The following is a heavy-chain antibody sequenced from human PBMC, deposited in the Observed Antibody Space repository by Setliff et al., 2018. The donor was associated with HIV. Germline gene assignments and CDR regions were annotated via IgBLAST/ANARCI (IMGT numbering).Heavy chain of an antibody. CDR1: GYTFNDYY. J-gene: IGHJ6*02. CDR2: INPKTGDT. Sequence: ASVKVSCKTSGYTFNDYYIQWVRQTPGQGLEWMGWINPKTGDTSYAQKFHGWVTLTWDTSITTAYLEVRSDDTAVYYCARKRVGFDGIDVWGQGTTVTVSS. D-gene: IGHD1-26*01. CDR3: ARKRVGFDGIDV. V-gene: IGHV1-2*04.